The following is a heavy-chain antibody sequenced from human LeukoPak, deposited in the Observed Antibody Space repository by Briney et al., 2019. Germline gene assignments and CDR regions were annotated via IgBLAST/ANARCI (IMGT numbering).Heavy chain of an antibody. V-gene: IGHV5-51*01. Sequence: KISCKASDYTFTSYWIGWVRQMPGKGLDWMGIIYPGDSDTSYSPSFQGQVTISVDKSITTAYVQWGSLKASDTAIYYCARRRMGDYGDYAFDYWGQGTLVIVSS. D-gene: IGHD4-17*01. J-gene: IGHJ4*02. CDR1: DYTFTSYW. CDR3: ARRRMGDYGDYAFDY. CDR2: IYPGDSDT.